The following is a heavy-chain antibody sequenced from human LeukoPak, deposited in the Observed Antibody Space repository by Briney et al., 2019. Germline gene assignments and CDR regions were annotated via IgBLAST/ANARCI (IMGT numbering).Heavy chain of an antibody. D-gene: IGHD4-23*01. J-gene: IGHJ5*02. CDR2: ISGSGGST. V-gene: IGHV3-23*01. CDR3: AKTTVVTVNWFDP. Sequence: PGGSLRLSCAASGFTFSSYAMSWVRQAPGKGLEWVSTISGSGGSTYYADSVKGRLTISRDNSKNTLYLQMNSLRAEDTAVYYCAKTTVVTVNWFDPWGQGTLVTVSS. CDR1: GFTFSSYA.